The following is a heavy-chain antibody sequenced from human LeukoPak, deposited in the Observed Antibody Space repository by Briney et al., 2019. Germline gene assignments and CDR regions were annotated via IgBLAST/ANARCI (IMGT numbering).Heavy chain of an antibody. V-gene: IGHV3-7*01. CDR1: GFTFSDYW. J-gene: IGHJ4*02. CDR3: ARDKIVGATKFDY. Sequence: GGALRLSCAASGFTFSDYWMNWVRQAPGKGLEWVANIKQDGSEKYYVDSVKGRFTISRDNAKNSLYLQMNSLRAEDTAVYYCARDKIVGATKFDYWGQGTLVTVSS. D-gene: IGHD1-26*01. CDR2: IKQDGSEK.